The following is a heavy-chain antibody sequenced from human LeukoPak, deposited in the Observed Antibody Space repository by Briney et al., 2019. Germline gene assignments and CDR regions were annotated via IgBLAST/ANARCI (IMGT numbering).Heavy chain of an antibody. Sequence: ASGTVSFKSSGYTFTGYYMHWVRQAPGQGLEWMGWINPNSGGTNYSQKVQGRVTMTRDTSISPAYMEMSRMRSDDTAVYYCARADIVVVPAAHCLNNGCAFDPWGQGTMVTVSS. CDR2: INPNSGGT. D-gene: IGHD2-2*01. J-gene: IGHJ3*01. CDR1: GYTFTGYY. V-gene: IGHV1-2*02. CDR3: ARADIVVVPAAHCLNNGCAFDP.